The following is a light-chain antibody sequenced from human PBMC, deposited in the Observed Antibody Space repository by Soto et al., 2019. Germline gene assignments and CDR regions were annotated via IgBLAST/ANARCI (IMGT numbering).Light chain of an antibody. CDR2: ANN. CDR1: RSNIAVNS. CDR3: AAWDDSLNGLV. Sequence: QSVPTQPPSASGTPGQRVSISCSGARSNIAVNSVDWYQQLPGTAPKVLIYANNQRPSGVPDRFSGSKSGTSASLAINGLQSDDEAHYFCAAWDDSLNGLVFGGGTKLTVL. V-gene: IGLV1-44*01. J-gene: IGLJ2*01.